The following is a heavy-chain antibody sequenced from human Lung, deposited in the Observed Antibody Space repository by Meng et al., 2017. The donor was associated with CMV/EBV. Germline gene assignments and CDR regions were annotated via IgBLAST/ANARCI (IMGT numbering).Heavy chain of an antibody. Sequence: ASVKVSCKASGYTFTSYDINWVRQATGQGLEWMGWMNPNSGNTGYAQKFQGRVTMTRNTSISTAYMELSSLRSEDTAVYYCARGKGSYYYYYGMAVWGQGTTVTVSS. J-gene: IGHJ6*02. CDR3: ARGKGSYYYYYGMAV. V-gene: IGHV1-8*01. D-gene: IGHD5-18*01. CDR2: MNPNSGNT. CDR1: GYTFTSYD.